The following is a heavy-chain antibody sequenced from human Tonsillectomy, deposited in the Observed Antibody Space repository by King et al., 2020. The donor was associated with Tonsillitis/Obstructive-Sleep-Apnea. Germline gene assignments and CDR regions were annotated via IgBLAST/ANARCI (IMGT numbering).Heavy chain of an antibody. CDR2: IWYDGSNK. J-gene: IGHJ4*02. D-gene: IGHD2-2*01. Sequence: VQLVESGGGVVQPGRSLRLSCAASGFTFSSYGMHWVRQAPGKGLEWVAVIWYDGSNKYYADSVKGRFTISRDNSKNTLYLQMNSLRAEYTAVYYCAGDGGYCSSTSCFIFDYWGQGTLVTVSS. CDR3: AGDGGYCSSTSCFIFDY. V-gene: IGHV3-33*01. CDR1: GFTFSSYG.